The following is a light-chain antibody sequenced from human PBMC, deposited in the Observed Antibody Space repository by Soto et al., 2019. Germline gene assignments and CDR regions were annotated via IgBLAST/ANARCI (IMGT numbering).Light chain of an antibody. CDR1: QSVSAY. V-gene: IGKV3-15*01. Sequence: EIVMTQSPATLSVSPGERVTLSCRASQSVSAYLAWYLPKPGQAPRLLIYGASTRATGIPARFSGSGSGTEFTLTISSLQSEDSAVYHCQQYSDWPLVTFGGGTKVEI. CDR3: QQYSDWPLVT. J-gene: IGKJ4*01. CDR2: GAS.